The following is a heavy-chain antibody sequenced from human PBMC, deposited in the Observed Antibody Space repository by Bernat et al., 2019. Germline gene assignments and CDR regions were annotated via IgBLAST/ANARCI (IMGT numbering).Heavy chain of an antibody. D-gene: IGHD3-10*01. V-gene: IGHV3-7*01. CDR2: IRQDGSDK. Sequence: EMQLVESGGGLVQPGGSLRLSCAASGFTFTDYWMTWVRQAPGQGLEWVANIRQDGSDKNYVDSVKGRFAISRDNAKNSLYLQMNSLRAEDTAVYYCARDRGRGEDYWGQGSLVTVSP. CDR3: ARDRGRGEDY. J-gene: IGHJ4*02. CDR1: GFTFTDYW.